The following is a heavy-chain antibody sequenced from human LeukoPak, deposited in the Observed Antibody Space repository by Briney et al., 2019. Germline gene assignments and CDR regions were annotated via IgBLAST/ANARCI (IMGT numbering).Heavy chain of an antibody. CDR2: IYPDDSDT. D-gene: IGHD2-8*01. Sequence: GEPLKISCKGSGYSFTGYWIGWVRQMPGKGLEWMGIIYPDDSDTKYSPSFQGQVTISADKSISTAYLQWSSLKASDTAMYYCARLAFCTNAVCFSNYYYSMDVWGRGTTVTVSS. CDR1: GYSFTGYW. J-gene: IGHJ6*03. CDR3: ARLAFCTNAVCFSNYYYSMDV. V-gene: IGHV5-51*01.